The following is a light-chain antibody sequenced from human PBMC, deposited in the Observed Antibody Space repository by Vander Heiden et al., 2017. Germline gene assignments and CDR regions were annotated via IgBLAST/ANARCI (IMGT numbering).Light chain of an antibody. CDR1: SSVVGGYNS. V-gene: IGLV2-14*01. Sequence: QSALTQPASVSGSPGQSITISCTGTSSVVGGYNSVSWYQQHPGKAPKLMIYNVSNRPLGVSNRFSGSKSGNTASLTISGLQAEDEADYYCSSYSSSNTYFFGTGTKVTVL. J-gene: IGLJ1*01. CDR3: SSYSSSNTYF. CDR2: NVS.